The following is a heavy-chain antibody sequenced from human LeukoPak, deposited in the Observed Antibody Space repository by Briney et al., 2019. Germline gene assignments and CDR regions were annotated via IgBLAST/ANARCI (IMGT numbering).Heavy chain of an antibody. V-gene: IGHV4-39*01. CDR2: LHYSGST. CDR3: ARLPTGYPNWFDS. J-gene: IGHJ5*01. D-gene: IGHD1-1*01. Sequence: SETLSLTCTVSGGSTTSSSSYNWGWIRQPPGKGLEWIGALHYSGSTYYNPSLQSRVTMSVDTSKNQFSLRLNSVTAADTAVYYCARLPTGYPNWFDSWGQGTLVTVSS. CDR1: GGSTTSSSSYN.